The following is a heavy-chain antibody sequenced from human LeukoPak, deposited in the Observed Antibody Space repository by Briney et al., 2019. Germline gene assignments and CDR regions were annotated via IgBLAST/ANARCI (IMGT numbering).Heavy chain of an antibody. CDR1: GGSFSGYY. CDR3: ARLRRNYGSGWPRRRDDY. J-gene: IGHJ4*02. Sequence: PSETLSLTCAVYGGSFSGYYWSWIRQPPGKGLEWIGEINHSGSTNYNPSLKSRVTISVDTSKNQFSLKLSSVTAADTAVYYCARLRRNYGSGWPRRRDDYWGQGTLVTVSS. CDR2: INHSGST. D-gene: IGHD6-19*01. V-gene: IGHV4-34*01.